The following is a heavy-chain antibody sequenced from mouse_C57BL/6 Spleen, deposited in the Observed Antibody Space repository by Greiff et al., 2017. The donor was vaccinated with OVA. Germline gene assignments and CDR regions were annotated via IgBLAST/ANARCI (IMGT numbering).Heavy chain of an antibody. CDR1: GFNIKNTY. Sequence: EVKVVESVAELVRPGASVKLSCTASGFNIKNTYMHWVKQRPEQGLEWIGRIDTANGNTKYAPKFQGKATITADTSSNTAYLQLSSLTSEDTAIYYCARVGDGNYVFAYWGQGTLVTVSA. CDR2: IDTANGNT. CDR3: ARVGDGNYVFAY. D-gene: IGHD2-1*01. J-gene: IGHJ3*01. V-gene: IGHV14-3*01.